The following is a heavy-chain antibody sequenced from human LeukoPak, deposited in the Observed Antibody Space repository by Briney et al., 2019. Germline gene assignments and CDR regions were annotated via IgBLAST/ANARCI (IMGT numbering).Heavy chain of an antibody. J-gene: IGHJ5*02. CDR3: ARVRVTIFGRAHWFDP. CDR1: GYTFTSYG. D-gene: IGHD3-3*01. V-gene: IGHV1-2*02. CDR2: INPNSGGT. Sequence: ASVKVSCKASGYTFTSYGISWVRQAPGQGLEWMGWINPNSGGTNYAQKFQGRVTMTRDTSISTAYMELSRLRSDDTAVYYCARVRVTIFGRAHWFDPWGQGTLVTVSS.